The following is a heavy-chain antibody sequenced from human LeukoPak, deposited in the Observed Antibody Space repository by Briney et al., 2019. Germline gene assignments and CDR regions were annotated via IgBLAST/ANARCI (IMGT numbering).Heavy chain of an antibody. V-gene: IGHV1-69*13. J-gene: IGHJ4*02. CDR2: IIPIFGTA. Sequence: SVKVSCKASGGTFSSYAISLVRQAPGQGLEWMGGIIPIFGTANYAQKFQGRVTITADESTSTACMELSSLRSGDTAVYYCASEGVVVPAAMSPLGYWGQGTLVTVSP. D-gene: IGHD2-2*01. CDR3: ASEGVVVPAAMSPLGY. CDR1: GGTFSSYA.